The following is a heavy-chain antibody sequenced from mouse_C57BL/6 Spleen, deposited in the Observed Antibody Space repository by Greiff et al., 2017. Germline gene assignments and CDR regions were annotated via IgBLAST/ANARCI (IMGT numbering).Heavy chain of an antibody. D-gene: IGHD2-3*01. J-gene: IGHJ3*01. V-gene: IGHV3-1*01. CDR2: ISYSGST. CDR1: GYSITSGYD. CDR3: ARDGGYYAWFAY. Sequence: EVKLVESGPGLVKPSQSLSLTCTVTGYSITSGYDWHWIRHFPGNKLEWMGYISYSGSTNYNPSLKSRISITHDTTKNHFFLKLNSVTTEDTATYYCARDGGYYAWFAYWGQGTLVTVSA.